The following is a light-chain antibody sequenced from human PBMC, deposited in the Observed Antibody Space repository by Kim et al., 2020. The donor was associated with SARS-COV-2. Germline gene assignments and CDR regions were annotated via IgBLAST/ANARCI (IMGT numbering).Light chain of an antibody. Sequence: VPPGQTASITCSGDKLGDKYACWYQQKPGQSPVLVIYQDSKRPSGIPERFSGSNSGNTATLTISGTQAMDEADYYCQAWDSSTRVFGGGTQLTVL. CDR1: KLGDKY. CDR2: QDS. V-gene: IGLV3-1*01. J-gene: IGLJ3*02. CDR3: QAWDSSTRV.